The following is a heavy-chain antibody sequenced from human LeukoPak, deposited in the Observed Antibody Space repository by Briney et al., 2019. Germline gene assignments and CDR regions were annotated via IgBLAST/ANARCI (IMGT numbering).Heavy chain of an antibody. D-gene: IGHD4-17*01. J-gene: IGHJ4*02. Sequence: GGSLRLSCAASGFTFSSYAMSWVRQAPGKGLEWVSAIRGSGGSTYYADFVKGRFTISRDNSKNTLYLQMNSLRAEDTAVYYCAKIPLDGDYSYFDSWGQGTLVTVSS. CDR2: IRGSGGST. CDR1: GFTFSSYA. V-gene: IGHV3-23*01. CDR3: AKIPLDGDYSYFDS.